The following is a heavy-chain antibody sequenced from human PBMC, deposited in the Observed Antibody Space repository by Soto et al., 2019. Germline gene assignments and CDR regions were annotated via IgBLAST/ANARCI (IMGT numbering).Heavy chain of an antibody. V-gene: IGHV3-30-3*01. J-gene: IGHJ5*02. CDR2: ISYDGSNK. D-gene: IGHD5-18*01. CDR3: AREARPGDTGAFWFDP. CDR1: GFTFSSYA. Sequence: QVQLVESGGGVVQPGRSLRLSCAASGFTFSSYAMHWVRQAPGKGLEWVAVISYDGSNKYYADSVKGRFTISRDNSKNTLYLQMTSLRAEDTAVYYCAREARPGDTGAFWFDPWGQGTLVTVSS.